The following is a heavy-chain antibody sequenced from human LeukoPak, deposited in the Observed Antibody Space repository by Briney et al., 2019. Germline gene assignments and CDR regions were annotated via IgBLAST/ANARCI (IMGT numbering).Heavy chain of an antibody. J-gene: IGHJ4*02. V-gene: IGHV3-21*01. CDR1: GFTFSSYS. CDR3: ARGNEAAAGSFDY. CDR2: ISSSSSYI. D-gene: IGHD6-13*01. Sequence: GGSLRLSCAASGFTFSSYSMNWVRQAPGKGLEWVSSISSSSSYIYYADSVKGRFTISRDNAKNSLYLQMNSLRAEDTAVYYCARGNEAAAGSFDYWGQGTLVTVS.